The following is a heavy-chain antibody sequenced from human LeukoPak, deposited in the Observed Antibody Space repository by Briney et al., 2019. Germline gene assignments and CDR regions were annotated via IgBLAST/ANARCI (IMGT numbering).Heavy chain of an antibody. D-gene: IGHD6-13*01. CDR2: ISAYNGNT. CDR1: GYTFTSYG. J-gene: IGHJ4*02. Sequence: PWASVTVSCKASGYTFTSYGISWVRQAPGQGLEWMGWISAYNGNTNYAQKFQGRVTMTRDTSISTAYMELSRLRSDDTAVYYCATEGIAAANHSDYWGQGTLVTVSS. CDR3: ATEGIAAANHSDY. V-gene: IGHV1-18*01.